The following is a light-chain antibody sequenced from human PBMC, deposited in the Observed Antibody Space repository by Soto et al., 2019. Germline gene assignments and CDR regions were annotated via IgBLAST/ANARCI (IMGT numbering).Light chain of an antibody. Sequence: ETVLTHSPGTLSLSPGERATLSCRASQSVSSSYLAWYQQKPGQAPRLLIYGASIRATGIPDRFSGSGSGTDFTLTISRLEPEDFAVYYCQQYGSSLYTFGQGTKLEIK. CDR3: QQYGSSLYT. CDR2: GAS. CDR1: QSVSSSY. J-gene: IGKJ2*01. V-gene: IGKV3-20*01.